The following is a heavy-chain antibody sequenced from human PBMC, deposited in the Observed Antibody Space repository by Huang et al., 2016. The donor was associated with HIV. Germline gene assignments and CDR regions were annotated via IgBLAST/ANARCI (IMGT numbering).Heavy chain of an antibody. V-gene: IGHV4-39*01. CDR1: GGSIKSRNYY. CDR3: ARRQGSGYYFYFDY. CDR2: IYSRGAP. Sequence: QLQLQESGPGLVKPSDTLSLNCTISGGSIKSRNYYWGWVRQAPGKGLEWMGDIYSRGAPYYKPSLRSRVSLSVDTSKNQVTLKVNAVIAADTAVYYCARRQGSGYYFYFDYWGRGIPVTVSA. J-gene: IGHJ4*02. D-gene: IGHD3-22*01.